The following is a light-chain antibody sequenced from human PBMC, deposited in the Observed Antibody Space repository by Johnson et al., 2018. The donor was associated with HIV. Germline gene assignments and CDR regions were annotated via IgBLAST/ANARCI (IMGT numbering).Light chain of an antibody. CDR2: DNN. J-gene: IGLJ1*01. CDR3: GTWGGV. CDR1: SSNIGNSY. Sequence: QSALTQPPSVSAAPGQKVTISCSGSSSNIGNSYVSWYQQLPGTAPKLLIYDNNKRPSGIPDRFSGSKSGTSATLGITGLRTGDEADYYCGTWGGVFGTGTNVTVL. V-gene: IGLV1-51*01.